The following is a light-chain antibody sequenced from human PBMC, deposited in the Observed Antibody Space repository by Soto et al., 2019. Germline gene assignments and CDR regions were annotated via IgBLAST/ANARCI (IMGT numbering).Light chain of an antibody. CDR2: DAS. CDR1: QSVSSY. CDR3: QQRSKWPRT. V-gene: IGKV3-11*01. J-gene: IGKJ1*01. Sequence: EIVLTQSPATLSLSPGERATLSCRASQSVSSYLAWYQQKVGQAPRLFIYDASNRATGIPARFSGSGSGTDFTLTISNLEPEDFAVYYCQQRSKWPRTFGQGTKVEIK.